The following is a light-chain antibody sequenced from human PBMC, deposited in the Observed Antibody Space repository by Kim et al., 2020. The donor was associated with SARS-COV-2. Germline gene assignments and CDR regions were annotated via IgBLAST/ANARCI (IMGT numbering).Light chain of an antibody. V-gene: IGLV3-9*01. J-gene: IGLJ2*01. CDR3: QVWDGRAVV. Sequence: SYELTQPLSVSVALGQTARMTCGGDNIEKRNVHWYQQRPGQAPILVIYRDSKRPSGIPERVSGSNSGNTATLTISSVQAGDEADYYCQVWDGRAVVFGGG. CDR1: NIEKRN. CDR2: RDS.